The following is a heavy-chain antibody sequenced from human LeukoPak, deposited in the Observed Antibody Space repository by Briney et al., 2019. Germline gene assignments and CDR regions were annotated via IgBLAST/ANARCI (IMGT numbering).Heavy chain of an antibody. CDR2: INWGSNHI. CDR1: GFTLRSYS. CDR3: ARGNSGWSRDY. D-gene: IGHD6-19*01. V-gene: IGHV3-21*06. J-gene: IGHJ4*02. Sequence: GGSLRLSCAASGFTLRSYSMSWVRQAPGKGLEWVSSINWGSNHIYYADAVQGRFTISRDNAKNSLHLQMNSLRAEDTAIYYCARGNSGWSRDYWGQGTLVTVSS.